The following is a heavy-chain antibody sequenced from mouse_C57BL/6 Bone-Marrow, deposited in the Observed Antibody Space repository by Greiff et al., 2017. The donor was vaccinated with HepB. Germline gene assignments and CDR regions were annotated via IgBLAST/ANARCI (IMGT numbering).Heavy chain of an antibody. J-gene: IGHJ3*01. D-gene: IGHD3-2*02. CDR1: GYTFTSDW. V-gene: IGHV1-7*01. CDR2: INPRSGYT. Sequence: QVQLQQSGAELAKPGASVKLSCKASGYTFTSDWMHWVKQRPGQGLEWIGYINPRSGYTKYNQKFKDKATLTADTSSSTASVQLSILTYKYSDVSYCARKLRLTFAYWGQGALVTVSA. CDR3: ARKLRLTFAY.